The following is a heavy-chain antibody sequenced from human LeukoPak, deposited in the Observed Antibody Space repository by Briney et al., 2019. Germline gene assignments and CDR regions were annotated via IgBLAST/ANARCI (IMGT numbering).Heavy chain of an antibody. V-gene: IGHV4-34*01. J-gene: IGHJ4*02. D-gene: IGHD2/OR15-2a*01. CDR2: INHSGST. CDR3: ARGPAGTTHFDY. CDR1: GCSYSGNY. Sequence: KPSETLSFTCAVYGCSYSGNYWSWLRQPPGKGLEWIGEINHSGSTNYNPSLKSRVTISVDTSKNQFSLKLSSVTAAYTAVYYCARGPAGTTHFDYCGQGTLVTVSS.